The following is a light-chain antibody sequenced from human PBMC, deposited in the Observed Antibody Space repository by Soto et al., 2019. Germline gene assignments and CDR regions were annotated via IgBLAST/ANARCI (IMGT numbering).Light chain of an antibody. J-gene: IGKJ3*01. V-gene: IGKV3-20*01. CDR1: QSVSSSY. CDR2: GAS. Sequence: EIVLTQSPGTLSLSPGERATLSCRASQSVSSSYLAWYQQKPGQAPRLLIYGASSRATGIPDRFSGSGSGTDLTLTISRLEPEDFAVYYCQQYGSSPPITFRPGTKVDIK. CDR3: QQYGSSPPIT.